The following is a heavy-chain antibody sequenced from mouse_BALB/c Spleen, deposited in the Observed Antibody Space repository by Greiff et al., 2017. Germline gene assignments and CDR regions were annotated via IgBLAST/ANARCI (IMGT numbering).Heavy chain of an antibody. CDR2: ISSGSSTI. CDR1: GFTFSSFG. J-gene: IGHJ2*01. Sequence: EVQGVESGGGLVQPGGSRKLSCAASGFTFSSFGMHWVRQAPEKGLEWVAYISSGSSTIYYADTVKGRFTISRDNPKNTLFLQMTSLRSEDTAMYYCARRGKNWDGGYLDDWGQGTTLTVAS. CDR3: ARRGKNWDGGYLDD. V-gene: IGHV5-17*02. D-gene: IGHD4-1*01.